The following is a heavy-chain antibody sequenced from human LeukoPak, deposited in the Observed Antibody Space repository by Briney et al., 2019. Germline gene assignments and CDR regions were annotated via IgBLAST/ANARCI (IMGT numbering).Heavy chain of an antibody. V-gene: IGHV3-33*06. CDR2: IWYDGSNK. CDR1: GFTFSSYG. D-gene: IGHD2-15*01. J-gene: IGHJ2*01. CDR3: AKEVARCLDL. Sequence: GGSLRLSCAASGFTFSSYGMHWVRQAPGKGLEWVAVIWYDGSNKYYADFVKGRFTISRDNSKNTLYLQMNSLRAEDTAVYYCAKEVARCLDLWGRGTLVTVSS.